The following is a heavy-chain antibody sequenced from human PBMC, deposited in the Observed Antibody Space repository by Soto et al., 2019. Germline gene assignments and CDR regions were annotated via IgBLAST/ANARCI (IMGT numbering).Heavy chain of an antibody. CDR1: GGTFSSYA. D-gene: IGHD4-17*01. J-gene: IGHJ4*02. V-gene: IGHV1-69*01. CDR3: ARGVDYGGNSGLLAY. Sequence: QVPLVQSGAEVKKPGSSVKVSCKASGGTFSSYAISWVRQAPGQGLEWMGGIIPICGTANYAQKFQGRVTITADESTSTAYMELSSLRSEDTAVYYCARGVDYGGNSGLLAYWGQGTLVTVSS. CDR2: IIPICGTA.